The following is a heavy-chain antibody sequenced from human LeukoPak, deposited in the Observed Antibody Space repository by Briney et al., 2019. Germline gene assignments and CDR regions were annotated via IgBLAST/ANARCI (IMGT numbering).Heavy chain of an antibody. CDR2: INHSGST. Sequence: PSETLSLTCAVYGGSFSGYYWSWIRQPPGKGLEWIGEINHSGSTNYNPSLKSRVTVSVDTSKNQFSLKLSSVTAADTAVYYCARGDSYCDGSGSYPFDYWGQGTLVTVSS. CDR1: GGSFSGYY. D-gene: IGHD3-10*01. CDR3: ARGDSYCDGSGSYPFDY. J-gene: IGHJ4*02. V-gene: IGHV4-34*01.